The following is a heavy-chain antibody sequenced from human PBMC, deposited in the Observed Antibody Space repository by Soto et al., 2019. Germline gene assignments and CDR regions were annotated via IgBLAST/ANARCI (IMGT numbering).Heavy chain of an antibody. V-gene: IGHV4-39*07. CDR2: INHSGST. CDR3: ARAGAVAGENYYYYGMDV. CDR1: GGSVTNSSDY. Sequence: SETLCLTCTVSGGSVTNSSDYWGWIRQPPGKGLEWIGEINHSGSTNYNPSLKSRVTMSVDTSKNQFSLKLSSVTAADTAVYYCARAGAVAGENYYYYGMDVWGQGTTVTVSS. J-gene: IGHJ6*02. D-gene: IGHD6-19*01.